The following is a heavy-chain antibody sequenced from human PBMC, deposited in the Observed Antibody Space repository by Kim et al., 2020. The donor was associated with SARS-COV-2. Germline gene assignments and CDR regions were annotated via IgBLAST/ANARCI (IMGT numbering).Heavy chain of an antibody. V-gene: IGHV4-34*01. Sequence: SETLSLTCAVYGGSFSGYYWSWIRQPPGKGLEWIGEINHSGSTNYNPSLKSRVTISVDTSKNQFSLKLSSVTAADTAVYYCARGPGYSSSWYGARNWFDPWRQETLVTVSS. D-gene: IGHD6-13*01. J-gene: IGHJ5*02. CDR3: ARGPGYSSSWYGARNWFDP. CDR1: GGSFSGYY. CDR2: INHSGST.